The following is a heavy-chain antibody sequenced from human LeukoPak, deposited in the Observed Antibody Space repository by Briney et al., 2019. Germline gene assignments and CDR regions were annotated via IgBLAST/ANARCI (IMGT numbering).Heavy chain of an antibody. CDR1: GFAFSNSW. J-gene: IGHJ6*02. CDR3: ARGHYGMDV. CDR2: INQDGSEK. V-gene: IGHV3-7*05. Sequence: GGSLRLSCGASGFAFSNSWMSWVRQAPGKGLEWVANINQDGSEKYYVDSVEGRFTISRDNAKNSLYLQMNSLRAEDTAVYYCARGHYGMDVWGQGTTVTVSS.